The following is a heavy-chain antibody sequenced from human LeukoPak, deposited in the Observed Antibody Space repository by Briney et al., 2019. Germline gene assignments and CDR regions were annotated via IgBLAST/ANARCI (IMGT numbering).Heavy chain of an antibody. D-gene: IGHD2-2*01. V-gene: IGHV4-59*01. CDR1: GGSISSYY. J-gene: IGHJ6*03. CDR3: ARESEYAYYYMDV. CDR2: IYYSGST. Sequence: NTSETLSLTCTVSGGSISSYYWSWIRQPPGKGLEWIGYIYYSGSTNYNPSLKSRVTISVDTPKNQFSLKLSSVTAADTAVYYCARESEYAYYYMDVWGKGTTVTVSS.